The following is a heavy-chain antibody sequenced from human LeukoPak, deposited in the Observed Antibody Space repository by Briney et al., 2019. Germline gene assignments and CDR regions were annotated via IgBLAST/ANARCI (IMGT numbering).Heavy chain of an antibody. D-gene: IGHD6-25*01. CDR1: GGSINTANYY. CDR3: ARDRYGGFEDY. J-gene: IGHJ4*02. CDR2: ISYSGTP. V-gene: IGHV4-30-4*08. Sequence: SETLSLTCNVSGGSINTANYYRTWIRQPPGKGLEWIGYISYSGTPYYNPSLNSRVTISLDTSKNQFSLILNSVTAADTAMYYCARDRYGGFEDYWGQGTLVTVSS.